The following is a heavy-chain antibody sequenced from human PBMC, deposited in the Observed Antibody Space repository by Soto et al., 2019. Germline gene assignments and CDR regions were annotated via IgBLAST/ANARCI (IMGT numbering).Heavy chain of an antibody. CDR3: ARDYDDILTVPAFDY. CDR2: ISANNGNT. Sequence: GASVQVSCKASVGTFHSYSISGVRQAPGQRREWMGWISANNGNTNYAQKLEGRVTMTTDTSTSTAYMELRSLRSDDTALYYCARDYDDILTVPAFDYWGQGTLVTVSS. V-gene: IGHV1-18*01. CDR1: VGTFHSYS. J-gene: IGHJ4*02. D-gene: IGHD3-9*01.